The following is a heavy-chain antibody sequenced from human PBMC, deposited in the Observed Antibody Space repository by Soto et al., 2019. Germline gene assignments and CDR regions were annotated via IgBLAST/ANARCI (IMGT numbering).Heavy chain of an antibody. V-gene: IGHV1-18*04. CDR2: ISGNHGAT. D-gene: IGHD6-6*01. CDR1: GYRCSGYG. Sequence: QVQLVQSGPEVRKPGASVKVSCRTSGYRCSGYGIHWARLGRGQGLEWMGWISGNHGATQYPQRFQGRITMTTDASTGTGYMELRSLGVDDTAIYFCASSPLASRPSWFDPWGPGTLVTVSS. CDR3: ASSPLASRPSWFDP. J-gene: IGHJ5*02.